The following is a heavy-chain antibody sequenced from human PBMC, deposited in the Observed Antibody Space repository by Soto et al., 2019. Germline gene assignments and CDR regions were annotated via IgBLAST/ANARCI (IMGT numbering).Heavy chain of an antibody. Sequence: ASVKVSCKASGYIFTSYGISWVRQAPGQGLEWMGWISGYKGNTNYAQSLHGRVTMTTDTSTSTAYMELRGLRADDTAVYYCARDLYPGFSDTTLYYCMDVWGQGTTVTVSS. CDR3: ARDLYPGFSDTTLYYCMDV. CDR1: GYIFTSYG. J-gene: IGHJ6*02. V-gene: IGHV1-18*01. CDR2: ISGYKGNT. D-gene: IGHD2-15*01.